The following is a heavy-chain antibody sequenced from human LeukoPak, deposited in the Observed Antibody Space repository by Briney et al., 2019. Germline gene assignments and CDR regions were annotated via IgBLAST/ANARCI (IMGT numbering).Heavy chain of an antibody. CDR2: IYYSGST. Sequence: PSETLSLTCTVSGGSISSYYWSWIRQPPGKGLEWIGYIYYSGSTNYNPSLKSRVTISVDTSKNQFSLKLSSVTAPDTAVYYCARLLSGDAFDIWGQGTMVTVSS. J-gene: IGHJ3*02. CDR3: ARLLSGDAFDI. CDR1: GGSISSYY. V-gene: IGHV4-59*08. D-gene: IGHD3-10*01.